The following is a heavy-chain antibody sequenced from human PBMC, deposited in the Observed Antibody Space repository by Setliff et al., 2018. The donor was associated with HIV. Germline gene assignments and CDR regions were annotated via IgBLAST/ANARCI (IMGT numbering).Heavy chain of an antibody. D-gene: IGHD6-19*01. CDR1: GYTFTSYA. CDR2: INAGNGNT. J-gene: IGHJ4*02. V-gene: IGHV1-3*01. Sequence: ASVKVSCKASGYTFTSYAMHWVRQAPGQRLEWMGWINAGNGNTTYSQKFQGRVTITRDTSASTAYMELSSLRSEDTAVYYCARSRSGWSSPFDYWGQGTLVTVSS. CDR3: ARSRSGWSSPFDY.